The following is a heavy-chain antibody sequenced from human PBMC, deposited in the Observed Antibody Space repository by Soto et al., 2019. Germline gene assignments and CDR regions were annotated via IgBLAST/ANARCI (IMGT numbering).Heavy chain of an antibody. J-gene: IGHJ6*03. D-gene: IGHD3-3*01. CDR1: GGSISSGGYY. Sequence: QVQLQESGPGLVKPSQTLSLTCTVSGGSISSGGYYWSWIRQHPGKGLEWIGYIYYSGSTYYKPSAKSRVTISVDTSKNQFSLKLSSVTSADTAVYYCARGGGYYDFWSGYYTGYYYMDVWGKGTTVTVSS. V-gene: IGHV4-31*03. CDR2: IYYSGST. CDR3: ARGGGYYDFWSGYYTGYYYMDV.